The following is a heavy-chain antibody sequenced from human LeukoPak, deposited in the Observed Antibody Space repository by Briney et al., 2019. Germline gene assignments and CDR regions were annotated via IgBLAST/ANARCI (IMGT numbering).Heavy chain of an antibody. D-gene: IGHD3-9*01. Sequence: SETLSLTCTVSGGSISSYYWSWIRQPPGKGLEWIGYIYYSGSTNYNPSLKSRVTISVDTSKNQFSLKLSSVTAADTAVYYCARVSENFDWLPKRYYYYYMDVWGKGTTVTVSS. CDR3: ARVSENFDWLPKRYYYYYMDV. CDR1: GGSISSYY. CDR2: IYYSGST. V-gene: IGHV4-59*01. J-gene: IGHJ6*03.